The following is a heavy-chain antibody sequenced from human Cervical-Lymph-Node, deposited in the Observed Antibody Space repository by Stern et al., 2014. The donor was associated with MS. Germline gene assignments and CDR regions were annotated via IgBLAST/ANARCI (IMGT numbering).Heavy chain of an antibody. J-gene: IGHJ6*02. D-gene: IGHD5-18*01. Sequence: QLVQSGSQVRKPGASVKVSCQASGYTFINYDIFWVRQATGQGLEWMGWMNPNNDNTGHAQKFKGRVTMTRNTSISTAYMEMSSLRSDYTAVYYCVRGGFSYGYGLDAWGQGTAVIVSS. V-gene: IGHV1-8*01. CDR2: MNPNNDNT. CDR3: VRGGFSYGYGLDA. CDR1: GYTFINYD.